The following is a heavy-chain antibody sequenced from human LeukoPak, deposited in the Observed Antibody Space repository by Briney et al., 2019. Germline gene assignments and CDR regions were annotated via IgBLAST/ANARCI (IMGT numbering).Heavy chain of an antibody. J-gene: IGHJ5*02. CDR1: GYTFTSYD. CDR2: INPNTGNS. D-gene: IGHD6-13*01. V-gene: IGHV7-4-1*02. CDR3: ARVAAAGTLAPFDP. Sequence: ASVKVSCKASGYTFTSYDINWVRQAPGQGLEWMGWINPNTGNSTFAQGFTGRFVFSLDTSVSTAYLQISSLKAEDTAVYYCARVAAAGTLAPFDPWGQGTLVTVSS.